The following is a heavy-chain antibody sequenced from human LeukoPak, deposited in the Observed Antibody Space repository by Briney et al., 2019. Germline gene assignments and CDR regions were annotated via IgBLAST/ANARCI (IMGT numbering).Heavy chain of an antibody. D-gene: IGHD3-3*01. CDR3: ARAREYYDFWSGYHGFDP. Sequence: ASVKVSCKASGYTFTSYGISWVRQAPGQGLEWMGWISAYNGNTNYAQKLQGRVTMTTDTSTSTAYMELRSLRSDDTAVYYCARAREYYDFWSGYHGFDPWGQGTLVTVSS. CDR2: ISAYNGNT. J-gene: IGHJ5*02. V-gene: IGHV1-18*01. CDR1: GYTFTSYG.